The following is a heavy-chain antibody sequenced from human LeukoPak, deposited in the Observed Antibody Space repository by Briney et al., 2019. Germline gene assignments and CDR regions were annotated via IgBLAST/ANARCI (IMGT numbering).Heavy chain of an antibody. CDR1: GFTFKTYA. J-gene: IGHJ4*02. Sequence: GGSLRLSCAASGFTFKTYAMNWVRQVPGKGPEWVSSMSGSGSSTDYADSVKGRFTISRDNSKNTLYLQMNSLRAEDTALYYCARDAQGLVRGGIYFDFWGQGSLVTVSS. CDR2: MSGSGSST. V-gene: IGHV3-23*01. CDR3: ARDAQGLVRGGIYFDF. D-gene: IGHD6-19*01.